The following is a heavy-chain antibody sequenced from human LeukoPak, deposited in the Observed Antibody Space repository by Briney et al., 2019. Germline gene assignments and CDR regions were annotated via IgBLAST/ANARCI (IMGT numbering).Heavy chain of an antibody. CDR3: ARDWGPAAATPYYFDH. J-gene: IGHJ4*02. D-gene: IGHD6-13*01. V-gene: IGHV4-61*02. CDR1: GGSISSGNYY. Sequence: SETLSLTGTVSGGSISSGNYYWSWIRQPTGKGLEWIRRIYMSGSTNYNPSLKSRATISVDTSKNQFSLKLSSVTAADTAVYYCARDWGPAAATPYYFDHWGQGTLVTVSS. CDR2: IYMSGST.